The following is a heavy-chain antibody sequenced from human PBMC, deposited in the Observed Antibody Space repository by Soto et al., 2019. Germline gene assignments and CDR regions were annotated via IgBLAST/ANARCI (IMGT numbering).Heavy chain of an antibody. V-gene: IGHV3-30*18. J-gene: IGHJ6*02. CDR1: GFTFSSYG. CDR3: AKDITYSSGWYYSYYYYGMAV. D-gene: IGHD6-19*01. Sequence: GGSLRLSCAASGFTFSSYGMHWVRQAPGKGLEWVAVISYDGSNKYYADSVKGRFTISRDNSKNTLYLQMNSLRAEDTAVYYCAKDITYSSGWYYSYYYYGMAVWSQRTTVIVSS. CDR2: ISYDGSNK.